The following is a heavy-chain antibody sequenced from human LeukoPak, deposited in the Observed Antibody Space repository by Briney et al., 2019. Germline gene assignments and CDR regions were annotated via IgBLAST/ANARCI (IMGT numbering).Heavy chain of an antibody. CDR2: IFSGGST. CDR1: VFTVSTNY. V-gene: IGHV3-53*01. Sequence: PGGSLRLSCAASVFTVSTNYMSWVRQAPGKGLEWVSIIFSGGSTYYADSVKGRFTISRDNSRNTWYLQMSSLRAEDTAMYYCVRDRGSGSYGYFQNWGQGTLVTVSS. CDR3: VRDRGSGSYGYFQN. D-gene: IGHD3-10*01. J-gene: IGHJ1*01.